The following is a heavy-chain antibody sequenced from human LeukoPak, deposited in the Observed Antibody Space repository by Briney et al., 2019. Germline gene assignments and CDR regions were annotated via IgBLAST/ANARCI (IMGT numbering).Heavy chain of an antibody. CDR2: IRSTANNYAT. CDR1: GLTFSDSA. Sequence: GGSLKLSCAASGLTFSDSAMHWVRQASGKGLEWVGRIRSTANNYATAYSASVKGRFTISRDDSKNTAYLQMDSLKTEDTAVYYCTRLEDTTPYYFKGFDYWGQGTLVTVSS. J-gene: IGHJ4*02. D-gene: IGHD3-22*01. CDR3: TRLEDTTPYYFKGFDY. V-gene: IGHV3-73*01.